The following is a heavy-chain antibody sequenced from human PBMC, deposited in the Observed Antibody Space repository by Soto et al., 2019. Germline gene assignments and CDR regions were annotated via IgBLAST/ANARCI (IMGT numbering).Heavy chain of an antibody. CDR2: IYYSGST. V-gene: IGHV4-39*01. CDR3: ASPYSGLLRYYYYYGMDV. J-gene: IGHJ6*02. Sequence: SETLSLTCTVSGGSISSSSYYWGWIRQPPGKGLEWIGSIYYSGSTYYNPSLKSRVTISVDTSKNQFSLKLSSVTAADTAVYYCASPYSGLLRYYYYYGMDVWGQGTTVTVAS. CDR1: GGSISSSSYY. D-gene: IGHD1-26*01.